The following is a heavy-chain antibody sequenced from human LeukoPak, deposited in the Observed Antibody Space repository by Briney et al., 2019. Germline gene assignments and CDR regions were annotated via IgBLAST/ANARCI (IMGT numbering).Heavy chain of an antibody. CDR1: GGTFSSYA. D-gene: IGHD6-6*01. CDR2: IIPIFGTA. Sequence: SVKVSCRASGGTFSSYAISWVRQAPGQGLEWMGGIIPIFGTANYAQKFQGRVTITTDESTSTAYMELSSLRSEDTAVYYCATCDIAARPYFDYWGQGTLVTVSS. CDR3: ATCDIAARPYFDY. V-gene: IGHV1-69*05. J-gene: IGHJ4*02.